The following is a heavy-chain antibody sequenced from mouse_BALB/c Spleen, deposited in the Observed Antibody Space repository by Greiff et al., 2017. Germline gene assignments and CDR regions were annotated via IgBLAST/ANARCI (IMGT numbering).Heavy chain of an antibody. CDR2: INPYNDGT. V-gene: IGHV1-14*01. J-gene: IGHJ1*01. CDR1: GYTFTSYV. Sequence: EVKLQESGPELVKPGASVKMSCKASGYTFTSYVMHWVKQKPGQGLEWIGYINPYNDGTKYNEKFKGKATLTSDKSSSTAYMELSSLTSEDSAVYYCAREGTVHWYFDVWGAGTTVTVSS. D-gene: IGHD2-14*01. CDR3: AREGTVHWYFDV.